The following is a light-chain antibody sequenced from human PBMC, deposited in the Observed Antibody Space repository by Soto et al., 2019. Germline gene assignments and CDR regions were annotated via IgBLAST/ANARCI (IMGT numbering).Light chain of an antibody. CDR1: QSIGNQ. V-gene: IGKV3-11*01. Sequence: EIVLTQSPATLSLSPGERATLSCRASQSIGNQLAWYQQKPGQPPRLLICEASNRASGFPARFDGSGSGTDFTLTITSVEPEDSAIYYCQQRRDWPLTFGGGTKVEIK. CDR2: EAS. J-gene: IGKJ4*01. CDR3: QQRRDWPLT.